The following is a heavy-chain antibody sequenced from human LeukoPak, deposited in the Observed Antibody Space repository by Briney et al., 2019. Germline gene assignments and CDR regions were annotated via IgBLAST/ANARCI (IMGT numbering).Heavy chain of an antibody. J-gene: IGHJ6*02. V-gene: IGHV4-30-4*01. CDR2: IYYSGST. D-gene: IGHD3-3*01. CDR1: GGSISSGDYY. Sequence: SETLSLTCTVSGGSISSGDYYWSWIRQPPGKGLEWIGYIYYSGSTYYNPSLKSRVTISVVTSKNQFSLKLSSVTAADTAVYYCARDSRYDFWKVGSYYYGMDVWGQGTTVTVSS. CDR3: ARDSRYDFWKVGSYYYGMDV.